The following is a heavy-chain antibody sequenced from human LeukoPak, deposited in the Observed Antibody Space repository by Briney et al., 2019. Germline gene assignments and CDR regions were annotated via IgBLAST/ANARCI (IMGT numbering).Heavy chain of an antibody. CDR1: GGSVSSGNYY. V-gene: IGHV4-61*01. CDR2: IYYSGST. D-gene: IGHD3-3*01. J-gene: IGHJ4*02. CDR3: ASYDFWSGYNDY. Sequence: SETLSLTCTVSGGSVSSGNYYWSWIRQPPGKGLEWIGYIYYSGSTNYNPSLKSRVTVSVDTSRNQFSLKLSSVTAADTAVYYCASYDFWSGYNDYWGQGTLVTVSS.